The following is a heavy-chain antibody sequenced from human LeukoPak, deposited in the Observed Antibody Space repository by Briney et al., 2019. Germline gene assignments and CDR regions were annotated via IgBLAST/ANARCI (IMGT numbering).Heavy chain of an antibody. CDR3: ARGLYGSGSYYTYYYYMDV. CDR2: IKQDGSEK. V-gene: IGHV3-7*01. Sequence: GGSLRLSCAASGFTFSSYWMSWVRQAPGKGLEWVANIKQDGSEKYYVDSVKGRFTISRDNAKNSLYLQMNSLRAEDTAVYYCARGLYGSGSYYTYYYYMDVWGKGTTVTIPS. D-gene: IGHD3-10*01. J-gene: IGHJ6*03. CDR1: GFTFSSYW.